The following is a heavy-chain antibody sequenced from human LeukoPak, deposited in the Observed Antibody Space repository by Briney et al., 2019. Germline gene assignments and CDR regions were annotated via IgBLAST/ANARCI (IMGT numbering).Heavy chain of an antibody. CDR2: ISGGAEST. CDR1: GFTISSYG. V-gene: IGHV3-23*01. J-gene: IGHJ4*02. Sequence: GGSLRLSCTASGFTISSYGVSWVRQAPGKGLEWVSAISGGAESTYYADSVKGRFTISRDSSKNTLYLQMDSLRAEDTAIYYCAKDSPVCTYWGQGTLVTVSS. CDR3: AKDSPVCTY. D-gene: IGHD2-8*01.